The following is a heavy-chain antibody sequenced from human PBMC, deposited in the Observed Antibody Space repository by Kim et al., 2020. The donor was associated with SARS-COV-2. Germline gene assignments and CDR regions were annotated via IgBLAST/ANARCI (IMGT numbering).Heavy chain of an antibody. J-gene: IGHJ5*02. CDR2: IYHTGTT. Sequence: SETLSLTCTVSGVSIGDSFWSWIRQSPGKGLEWLGYIYHTGTTTYNPSLKSRLTISIDTSQNQFSLRLTSVTAADTAVYYCARHAGSVPSYNVGARFDP. D-gene: IGHD3-10*01. V-gene: IGHV4-59*08. CDR3: ARHAGSVPSYNVGARFDP. CDR1: GVSIGDSF.